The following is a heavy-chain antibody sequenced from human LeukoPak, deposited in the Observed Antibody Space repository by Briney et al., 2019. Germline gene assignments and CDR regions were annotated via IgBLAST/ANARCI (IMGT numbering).Heavy chain of an antibody. CDR3: ARAMATTEFDY. CDR1: GYTFTSYG. V-gene: IGHV1-18*01. D-gene: IGHD5-24*01. Sequence: VASVKVSCKASGYTFTSYGVNWVRQAPGQGLEWMGCISAYNGNTNYAQKLQGRVTMTTDTSTSRAYMELRSLRSDDTAVYYCARAMATTEFDYWGQGTLVTVSS. J-gene: IGHJ4*02. CDR2: ISAYNGNT.